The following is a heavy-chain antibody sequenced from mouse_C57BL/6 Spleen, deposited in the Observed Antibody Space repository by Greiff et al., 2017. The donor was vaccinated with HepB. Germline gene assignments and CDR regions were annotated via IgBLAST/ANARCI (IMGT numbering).Heavy chain of an antibody. V-gene: IGHV5-12*01. D-gene: IGHD4-1*01. J-gene: IGHJ4*01. CDR3: ARQGTGTGAMDY. CDR2: ISNGGGST. CDR1: GFTFSDYY. Sequence: EVQWVESGGGLVQPGGSLKLSCAASGFTFSDYYMSWVRQTPEKRLEWVAYISNGGGSTYYPDTVKGRFTISRDNAKNTRYLQMSRLKSEDTAMYYCARQGTGTGAMDYWGQGTSVTVSS.